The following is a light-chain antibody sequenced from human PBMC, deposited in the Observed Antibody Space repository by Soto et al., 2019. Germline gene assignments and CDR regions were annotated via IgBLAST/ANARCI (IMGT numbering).Light chain of an antibody. J-gene: IGKJ1*01. CDR1: QSIDSW. Sequence: DIQMTQSPSTLSASVGDRVTITCRASQSIDSWLAWYQHKLGKAPKLLIYDASNLESVVPSRFSRSGSGTEFTLTIRSLQPDDFAVYYCQQYNSYSRTFGQGTKVEIK. V-gene: IGKV1-5*01. CDR2: DAS. CDR3: QQYNSYSRT.